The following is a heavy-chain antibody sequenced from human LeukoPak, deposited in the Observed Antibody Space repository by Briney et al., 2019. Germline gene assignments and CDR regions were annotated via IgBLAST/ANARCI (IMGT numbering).Heavy chain of an antibody. V-gene: IGHV4-59*08. CDR2: ISYSGST. CDR3: ARRGRAAGKYGGYDYYYFDY. J-gene: IGHJ4*02. D-gene: IGHD5-12*01. Sequence: SETLSLTCTVSGGSICSDYRSWVRQPPGKGLEYIGYISYSGSTNYNPSLKSRVTISADTSKNRFSLKLSSVTAADTAVYYCARRGRAAGKYGGYDYYYFDYWGRGTLVTVSS. CDR1: GGSICSDY.